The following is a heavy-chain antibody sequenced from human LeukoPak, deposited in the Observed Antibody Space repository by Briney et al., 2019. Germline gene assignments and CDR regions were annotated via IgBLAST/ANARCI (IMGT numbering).Heavy chain of an antibody. CDR3: ATTIVVGQEDY. CDR2: ISYDGSNK. J-gene: IGHJ4*02. CDR1: GFTFSSYA. V-gene: IGHV3-30-3*01. D-gene: IGHD3-22*01. Sequence: PGGSLRLSCAASGFTFSSYAMHWVRQAPGKGLEWVAVISYDGSNKYYADSVKGRFTISRDNSKNTLYLQMNSLRAEDTAVYYCATTIVVGQEDYWGQGTLVTVSS.